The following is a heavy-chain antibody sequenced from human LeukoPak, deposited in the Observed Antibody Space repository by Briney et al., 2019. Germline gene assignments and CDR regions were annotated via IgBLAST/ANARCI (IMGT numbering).Heavy chain of an antibody. CDR3: ARRASGYSYGGRFDP. CDR2: IYPGDSDT. Sequence: GESLKISCKGSGYSFTSYWIGWVRQMPGKGLEWMGIIYPGDSDTRYSPSFQGQVTISADKSISTAYLQWSSLKASDTAMYYCARRASGYSYGGRFDPWGQGTLVTVSS. D-gene: IGHD5-18*01. J-gene: IGHJ5*02. CDR1: GYSFTSYW. V-gene: IGHV5-51*01.